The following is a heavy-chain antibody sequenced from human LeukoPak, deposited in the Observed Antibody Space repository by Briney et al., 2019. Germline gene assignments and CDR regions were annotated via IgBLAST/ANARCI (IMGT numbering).Heavy chain of an antibody. V-gene: IGHV4-34*01. D-gene: IGHD3-10*01. CDR3: ARGEGTGSYMSYFDY. CDR1: GGSFSGYY. Sequence: SETLSLTCAVYGGSFSGYYWSWSRQPPGKGLEWIGEINHSGSTNYNPSLESRVTISEDMSKNQFSLKLSSVTAADTAFSYCARGEGTGSYMSYFDYWGQGALVTVSS. CDR2: INHSGST. J-gene: IGHJ4*02.